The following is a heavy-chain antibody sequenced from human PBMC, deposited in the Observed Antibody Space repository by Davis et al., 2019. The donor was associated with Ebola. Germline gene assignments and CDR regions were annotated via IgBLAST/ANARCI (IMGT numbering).Heavy chain of an antibody. Sequence: SGPTLVNPTHTLTLTCTFSGFSLRTRGMCVSWIRQPPGKGLEWIGELNHSGSTYYNPSLKSRVTITVDRSKNQFSLKLSSVTAADTAVYYCARAGKATVTTKNYYYGMDVWGQGTTVTVSS. V-gene: IGHV4-30-2*01. J-gene: IGHJ6*02. D-gene: IGHD4-17*01. CDR2: LNHSGST. CDR3: ARAGKATVTTKNYYYGMDV. CDR1: GFSLRTRGMC.